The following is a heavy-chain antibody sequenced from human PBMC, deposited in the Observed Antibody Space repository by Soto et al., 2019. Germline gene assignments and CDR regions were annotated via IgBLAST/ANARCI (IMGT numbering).Heavy chain of an antibody. J-gene: IGHJ4*01. CDR2: ISSDSVYT. CDR3: ATNIRLDF. D-gene: IGHD3-16*01. Sequence: GGSLRFSCEVSGYTITDHYMTWIRQVPGKGLEWVSYISSDSVYTNYADSVRGRFTISRDDAKNSLYLELSSLRAEDTAVYHCATNIRLDFWGHGTQVTVSS. V-gene: IGHV3-11*06. CDR1: GYTITDHY.